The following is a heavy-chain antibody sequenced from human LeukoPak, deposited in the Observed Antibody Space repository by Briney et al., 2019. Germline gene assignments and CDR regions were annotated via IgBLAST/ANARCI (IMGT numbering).Heavy chain of an antibody. J-gene: IGHJ5*02. CDR1: GFTFSSYW. Sequence: GGSLRLSCAASGFTFSSYWMHWVRQAPGKGLVWVAHINNDGSTTNYADSVKGRFTISRDNAKNSLYLQMNSLRAEDTAVYYCARDGGGSQQSNWFDPWGQGTLVTVSS. CDR2: INNDGSTT. CDR3: ARDGGGSQQSNWFDP. V-gene: IGHV3-74*01. D-gene: IGHD1-26*01.